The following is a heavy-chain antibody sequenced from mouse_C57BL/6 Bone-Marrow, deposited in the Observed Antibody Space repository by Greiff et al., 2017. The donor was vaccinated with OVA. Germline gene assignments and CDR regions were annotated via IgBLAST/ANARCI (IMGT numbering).Heavy chain of an antibody. V-gene: IGHV1-50*01. CDR3: AREATTAFDY. CDR2: IDPSDSYT. D-gene: IGHD1-2*01. CDR1: GYTFTSYW. Sequence: QVQLQQPGAELVKPGASVKLSCKASGYTFTSYWMQWVKQRPGQGLEWIGEIDPSDSYTNYNQKFKGKATLTVDTSSSTAYMQLRSLTSAYSAVYYCAREATTAFDYWGQGTTLTVSS. J-gene: IGHJ2*01.